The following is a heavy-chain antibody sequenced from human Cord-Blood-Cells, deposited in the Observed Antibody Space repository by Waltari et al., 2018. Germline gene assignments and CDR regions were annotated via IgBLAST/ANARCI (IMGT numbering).Heavy chain of an antibody. Sequence: EVQLVESGGGLVKPGGSLRLSCAASGFTFSSYSMNWVRQAPGKGLGGVSSISSSSSYRYYADSVKGRVTISRDNAKNSLYRQMNSLRAEDTAVYYCVRSGYFGDAFDIWGQGTMVTVSP. CDR1: GFTFSSYS. J-gene: IGHJ3*02. V-gene: IGHV3-21*01. D-gene: IGHD3-10*01. CDR2: ISSSSSYR. CDR3: VRSGYFGDAFDI.